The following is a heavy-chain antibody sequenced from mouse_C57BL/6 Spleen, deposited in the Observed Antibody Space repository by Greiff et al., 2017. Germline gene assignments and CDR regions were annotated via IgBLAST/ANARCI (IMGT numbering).Heavy chain of an antibody. Sequence: EVKVEESGGGLVKPGGSLKLSCAASGFTFSSYTMSWVRQTPEKRLEWVATISGGGGNTYYPDSVTGRFTISRDNAKNTLYLQMSSLRSEDTALYYCARRAQATAWFAYWGQGTLVTVSA. D-gene: IGHD3-2*02. CDR2: ISGGGGNT. CDR3: ARRAQATAWFAY. V-gene: IGHV5-9*01. J-gene: IGHJ3*01. CDR1: GFTFSSYT.